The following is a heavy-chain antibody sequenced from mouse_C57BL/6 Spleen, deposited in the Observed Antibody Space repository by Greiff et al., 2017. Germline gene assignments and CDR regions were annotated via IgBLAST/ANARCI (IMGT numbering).Heavy chain of an antibody. D-gene: IGHD1-1*01. CDR3: AREYYYGPYYFDY. Sequence: VQLQQSGAELVKPGASVKMSCKASGYTFTSYWITWVKQRPGQGLEWIGDIYPGSGSTNYNEKFKSKATLTVDTSSSTAYMQLSSLTSEDSAVYYCAREYYYGPYYFDYWGQGTTLTVSS. J-gene: IGHJ2*01. CDR2: IYPGSGST. V-gene: IGHV1-55*01. CDR1: GYTFTSYW.